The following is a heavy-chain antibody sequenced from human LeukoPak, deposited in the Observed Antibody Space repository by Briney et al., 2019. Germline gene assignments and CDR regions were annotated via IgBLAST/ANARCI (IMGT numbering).Heavy chain of an antibody. J-gene: IGHJ4*02. D-gene: IGHD3-3*01. CDR2: INSKANGGTP. Sequence: GGSLRLSFEASGFPSRNAWMSWFRKAPGKGRGWVGRINSKANGGTPDYSAPVKGRFSISRDDSKNTLYLQMNSLKTEDTAVYYCTTDHRTIYGVVTPDYWGQGTLVIVSS. CDR3: TTDHRTIYGVVTPDY. CDR1: GFPSRNAW. V-gene: IGHV3-15*01.